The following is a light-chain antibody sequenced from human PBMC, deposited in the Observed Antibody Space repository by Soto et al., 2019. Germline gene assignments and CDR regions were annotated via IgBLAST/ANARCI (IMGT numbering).Light chain of an antibody. CDR3: QESHTFPRT. J-gene: IGKJ1*01. CDR1: QSIGNY. V-gene: IGKV1-39*01. CDR2: AAS. Sequence: DIQMTQSPSSLSASVGDRVTITCRASQSIGNYLSWYQQTPGKAPKLLLHAASNLQSGVPSRFSGSGSGTDFTLTISILQPEDFATYYCQESHTFPRTFGQGTKVEI.